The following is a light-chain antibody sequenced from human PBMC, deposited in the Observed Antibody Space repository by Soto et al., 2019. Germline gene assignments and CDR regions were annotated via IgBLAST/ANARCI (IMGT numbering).Light chain of an antibody. Sequence: AILMTQSPFSLSASVGDRVTITCRASQGIRDDLSWYQQKAGKAPKLLIFTASKLNSGVPSRFSGSFSGTNVSLTISDLQPEDCATYYCLQDYSYPRTFGQGTKVEI. J-gene: IGKJ1*01. CDR3: LQDYSYPRT. CDR1: QGIRDD. CDR2: TAS. V-gene: IGKV1-6*01.